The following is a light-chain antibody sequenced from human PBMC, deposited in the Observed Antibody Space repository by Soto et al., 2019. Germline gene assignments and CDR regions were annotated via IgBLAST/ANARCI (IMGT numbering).Light chain of an antibody. Sequence: QPVLTQPPSVSGAPGQRVTISCTGSSSNIGAGYDVHWYQRLPGTAPKVLIYSNNNRPSGVPDRFSGSKSGTSASLAITGLQAEDEADYYCPSYDSSLSGSYVFGTGTKLTVL. CDR1: SSNIGAGYD. J-gene: IGLJ1*01. CDR3: PSYDSSLSGSYV. V-gene: IGLV1-40*01. CDR2: SNN.